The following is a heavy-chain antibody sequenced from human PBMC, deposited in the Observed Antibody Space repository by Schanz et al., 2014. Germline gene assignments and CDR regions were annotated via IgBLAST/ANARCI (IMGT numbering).Heavy chain of an antibody. D-gene: IGHD2-15*01. J-gene: IGHJ4*02. Sequence: QVQLVESGGGVVQPGRSLRLSCAASGFTFNSYGMHWVRQAPGKGLECVSIIYSDGSTYYVDSVKGRFIISRDNSKNTVYLQMNSLRAEDTAVYYCARDPGGTKTHGLWGQGTLVTVSS. CDR2: IYSDGST. CDR3: ARDPGGTKTHGL. CDR1: GFTFNSYG. V-gene: IGHV3-NL1*01.